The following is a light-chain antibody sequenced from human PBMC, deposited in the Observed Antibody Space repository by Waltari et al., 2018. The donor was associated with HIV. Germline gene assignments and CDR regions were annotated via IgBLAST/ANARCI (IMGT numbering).Light chain of an antibody. J-gene: IGKJ5*01. CDR3: QQYTNWPIT. V-gene: IGKV3-15*01. CDR1: QSVSSN. CDR2: GAS. Sequence: EIVMMQSPVTLSVSPGERATLSCRASQSVSSNLAWYQQKPGQAPRLLIYGASARATGIPARLSGSGSGTEFTLTISSLQSEDFAVYYCQQYTNWPITFGQGTRLEIK.